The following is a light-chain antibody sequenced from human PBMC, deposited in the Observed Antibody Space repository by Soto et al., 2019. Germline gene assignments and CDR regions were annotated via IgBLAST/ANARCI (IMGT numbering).Light chain of an antibody. V-gene: IGLV2-14*03. J-gene: IGLJ2*01. CDR1: SSDVGAYNY. Sequence: QSVLTQPASVSGSPGQSITISCTGTSSDVGAYNYVSWYQQHPGKAPRLLIYEVTNRPSGISNRFSGSKSGSTASLTISGLQAEDEADYYCSSSTSSSTLVVFGGGTQLTVL. CDR2: EVT. CDR3: SSSTSSSTLVV.